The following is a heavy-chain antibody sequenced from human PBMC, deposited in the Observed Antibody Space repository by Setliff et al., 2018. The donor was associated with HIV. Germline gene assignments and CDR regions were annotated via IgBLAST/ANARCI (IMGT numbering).Heavy chain of an antibody. Sequence: SETLSLTCAVSGYYISGGHYWCWIRQSPGKGLEWIGCIFNSGQTYYNPSLNSRIAISMDTSENQFSLRLTSVTAADTALYFCARAPPGIQLLTTTNGPYYFDFWGQGLLVTVSS. J-gene: IGHJ4*02. V-gene: IGHV4-38-2*01. D-gene: IGHD1-1*01. CDR2: IFNSGQT. CDR1: GYYISGGHY. CDR3: ARAPPGIQLLTTTNGPYYFDF.